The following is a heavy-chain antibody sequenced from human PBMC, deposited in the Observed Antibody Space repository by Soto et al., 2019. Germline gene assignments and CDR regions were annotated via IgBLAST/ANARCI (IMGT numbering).Heavy chain of an antibody. V-gene: IGHV3-7*03. J-gene: IGHJ4*02. CDR3: ARGHIAVVTAFIY. CDR1: GFTFSSYW. CDR2: IKQDGSEK. D-gene: IGHD2-21*02. Sequence: VGSLRLSCAASGFTFSSYWMSWVRQAPGKGLEWVANIKQDGSEKYYVDSVKGRFTISRDNAKNSLYLQMNSLRAEDTAVYYCARGHIAVVTAFIYWGQGTLVTVSS.